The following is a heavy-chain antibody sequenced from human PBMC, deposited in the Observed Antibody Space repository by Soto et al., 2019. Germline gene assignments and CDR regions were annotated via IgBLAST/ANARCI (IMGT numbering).Heavy chain of an antibody. CDR3: ATADGFGVVTPFFEY. CDR2: SFYRGST. D-gene: IGHD3-3*01. CDR1: GGSISSRTHY. V-gene: IGHV4-39*01. Sequence: QLQLQVSGQGLVKPSETLSLTCSVSGGSISSRTHYWGWIRQSPGKHLEWIGSSFYRGSTHYNPSLKTRVTISVDTSKNQVSLKVYSVTAADTALYYCATADGFGVVTPFFEYWGQGILVTVSS. J-gene: IGHJ4*02.